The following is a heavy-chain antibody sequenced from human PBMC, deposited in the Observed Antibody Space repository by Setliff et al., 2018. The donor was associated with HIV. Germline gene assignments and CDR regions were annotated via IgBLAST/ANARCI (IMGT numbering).Heavy chain of an antibody. D-gene: IGHD5-12*01. J-gene: IGHJ4*02. V-gene: IGHV1-69-2*01. CDR3: ATDYSGYDYFDY. Sequence: SCKASGYTFTDYYMHWVQQAPGKGLEWMGRVDPEDGETIYAEKFQGRVTITADTSTDTAYMELSSLRSEDTAAYYCATDYSGYDYFDYWGQGTLVTVSS. CDR1: GYTFTDYY. CDR2: VDPEDGET.